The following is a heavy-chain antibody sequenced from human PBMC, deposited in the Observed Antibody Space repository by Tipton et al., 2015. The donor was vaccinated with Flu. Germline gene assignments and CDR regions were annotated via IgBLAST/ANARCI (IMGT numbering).Heavy chain of an antibody. V-gene: IGHV4-4*07. CDR2: THTNGNT. CDR3: ASGNFYDSSGYFAF. J-gene: IGHJ4*02. Sequence: TLSLTCNVSGGSINRYYWSWIRQSVGKGPEWIGRTHTNGNTNYNSSFGSRLTMSLDTSKSQFSMTLTSVTVADTAVYNCASGNFYDSSGYFAFWGQGILVTVSS. CDR1: GGSINRYY. D-gene: IGHD3-22*01.